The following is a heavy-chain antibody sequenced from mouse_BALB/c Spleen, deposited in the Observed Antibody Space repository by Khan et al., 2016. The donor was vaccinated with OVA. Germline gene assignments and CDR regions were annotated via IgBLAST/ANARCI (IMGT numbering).Heavy chain of an antibody. J-gene: IGHJ3*01. CDR1: GYAFTDFL. Sequence: QVRLQQSGAELVRPGTSVKVSCKASGYAFTDFLIEWLQQRPGQGLEWIGLSNPGSGDTNYNEKFKGKATLTANKSSSTAYMQLSSLTSDDSAVYFCERGGYGSWAYWGQGTLVTVSA. CDR3: ERGGYGSWAY. D-gene: IGHD1-1*02. V-gene: IGHV1-54*01. CDR2: SNPGSGDT.